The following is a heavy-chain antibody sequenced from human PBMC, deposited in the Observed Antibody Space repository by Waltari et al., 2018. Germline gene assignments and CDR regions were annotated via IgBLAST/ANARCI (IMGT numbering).Heavy chain of an antibody. CDR1: GFTFGSDW. D-gene: IGHD3-10*01. V-gene: IGHV3-7*01. CDR2: IKQDGTQQ. Sequence: EVQLVESGGGLVQPGGSLRLQCVASGFTFGSDWMSWVRQAPEKGLEWVANIKQDGTQQYYVDSVKGRFTVSRDNHKNSLFLQMNSLRAEDTAVYYCARALPGEITVYDYWAQGALVTVSS. CDR3: ARALPGEITVYDY. J-gene: IGHJ4*02.